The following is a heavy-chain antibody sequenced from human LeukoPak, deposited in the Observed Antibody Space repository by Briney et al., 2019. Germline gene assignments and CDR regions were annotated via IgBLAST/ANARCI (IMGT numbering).Heavy chain of an antibody. CDR1: GFTFDDYA. CDR3: AKDVSSSLGPENWFDP. J-gene: IGHJ5*02. Sequence: GRSLRLSCAASGFTFDDYAMHWVRQGPGKGLEWVSGITWNSGTIGYADSVKGRFTISRDNAKNSLYLQMNSLRPEDTAFYYCAKDVSSSLGPENWFDPWGQGTLVTVSS. V-gene: IGHV3-9*01. CDR2: ITWNSGTI. D-gene: IGHD6-13*01.